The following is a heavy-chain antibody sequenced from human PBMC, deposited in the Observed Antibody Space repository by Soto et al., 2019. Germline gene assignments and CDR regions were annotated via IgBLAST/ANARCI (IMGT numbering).Heavy chain of an antibody. CDR3: AGYKYGHNT. Sequence: QVQLVQSGAEVKKPGASVKVSCKASGDTLTNYDINWVRQATGQGLEWMGWMNPSSGNTGSAQKFQGRVTMTRNTSIITAYMELSSLRSEDTAVYYCAGYKYGHNTWGQGTLVTVS. V-gene: IGHV1-8*01. CDR1: GDTLTNYD. J-gene: IGHJ5*02. D-gene: IGHD3-10*01. CDR2: MNPSSGNT.